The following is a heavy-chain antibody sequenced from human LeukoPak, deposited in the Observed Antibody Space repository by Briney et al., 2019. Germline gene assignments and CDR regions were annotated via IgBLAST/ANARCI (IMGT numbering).Heavy chain of an antibody. D-gene: IGHD2-2*02. CDR2: IIPIFGTA. J-gene: IGHJ5*02. V-gene: IGHV1-69*13. Sequence: VASVKVSCKASGGTFSSYAISWVRQAPGQGLEWMGGIIPIFGTANYAQKFQGRVTITADESTSTAYMELSSLRSEDTAVYYCAREPVVLVPAAIFNWFDPWGQGTLVTVSS. CDR3: AREPVVLVPAAIFNWFDP. CDR1: GGTFSSYA.